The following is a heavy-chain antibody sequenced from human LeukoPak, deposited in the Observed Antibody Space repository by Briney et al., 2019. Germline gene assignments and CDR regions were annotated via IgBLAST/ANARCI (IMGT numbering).Heavy chain of an antibody. Sequence: SETLSLTCSVSYGSISGYYWSWIRQSPGKELVWIGYISYNGSTNYNPSLKSRVTISADMSKNQVSLKLSSVTAADTALYYCARHFTYYYDSSGYPRDSFDIWGHGTMVTVSS. D-gene: IGHD3-22*01. CDR3: ARHFTYYYDSSGYPRDSFDI. J-gene: IGHJ3*02. CDR1: YGSISGYY. V-gene: IGHV4-59*08. CDR2: ISYNGST.